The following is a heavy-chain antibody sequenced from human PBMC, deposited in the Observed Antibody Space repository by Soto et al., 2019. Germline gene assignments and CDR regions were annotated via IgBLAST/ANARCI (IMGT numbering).Heavy chain of an antibody. J-gene: IGHJ4*02. CDR1: ENTFIGYY. CDR2: ISPYSGDT. D-gene: IGHD2-21*01. Sequence: ASVKVSYKASENTFIGYYLHWVRQAPGQGLEWMGWISPYSGDTDSAQKFQGRVTLTRDTSTRTVYMELSRLTSDDTAVYYCAKKSKRLPLYYWGQGTLVTVSS. V-gene: IGHV1-2*02. CDR3: AKKSKRLPLYY.